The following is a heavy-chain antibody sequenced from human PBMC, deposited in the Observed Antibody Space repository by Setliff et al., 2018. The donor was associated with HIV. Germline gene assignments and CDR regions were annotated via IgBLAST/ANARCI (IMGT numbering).Heavy chain of an antibody. CDR1: GGTFRGYA. Sequence: SVKVSCKASGGTFRGYAISWVRQAPGQGLEWMGGIISIFGTENYAQRFQGRVTITEDESTNTAYMELTSLTSDDTAVYYCARDGRYSFGYNWFDPWGQGTLVTVSS. D-gene: IGHD5-18*01. J-gene: IGHJ5*02. CDR2: IISIFGTE. V-gene: IGHV1-69*13. CDR3: ARDGRYSFGYNWFDP.